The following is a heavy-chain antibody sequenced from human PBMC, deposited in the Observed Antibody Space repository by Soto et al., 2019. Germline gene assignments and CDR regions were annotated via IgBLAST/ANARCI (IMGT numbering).Heavy chain of an antibody. D-gene: IGHD5-12*01. CDR2: IYYAGST. CDR1: GGSISSYY. V-gene: IGHV4-59*08. CDR3: ASRIVATETFDY. Sequence: PSETLPLTCTVSGGSISSYYWSWIRQPPGKGLEWIGYIYYAGSTKYNPSLNSRVTISVDTSKNQFSLTVTSVTAADTAVYYCASRIVATETFDYWGQGTLVTVS. J-gene: IGHJ4*02.